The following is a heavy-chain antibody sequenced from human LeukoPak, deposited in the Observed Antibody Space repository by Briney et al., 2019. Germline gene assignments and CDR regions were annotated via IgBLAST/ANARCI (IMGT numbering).Heavy chain of an antibody. J-gene: IGHJ4*02. Sequence: SETLSLTCAVYGGSFSGYYWSWIRQPPGKGLEWIGEINHSGSTNYNPSLKSRVTISVDTSKNQFSLKLSSVTAADTAVYYCARLGYYGSGSLVDYFDYWGQGTLVTVFS. CDR3: ARLGYYGSGSLVDYFDY. V-gene: IGHV4-34*01. CDR2: INHSGST. CDR1: GGSFSGYY. D-gene: IGHD3-10*01.